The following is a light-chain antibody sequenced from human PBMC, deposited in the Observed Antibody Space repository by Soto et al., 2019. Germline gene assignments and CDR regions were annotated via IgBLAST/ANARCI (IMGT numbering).Light chain of an antibody. Sequence: DIQMTQSPSTLSASVGDRVTIICRASQSINRWLAWYQQTPGKAPKLLIHDASSLESGVPLRFSGTGAGTDFTLTISSLQSDDFATYYCQQYDSYRLTFGGGTKVEIK. CDR3: QQYDSYRLT. CDR2: DAS. J-gene: IGKJ4*01. V-gene: IGKV1-5*02. CDR1: QSINRW.